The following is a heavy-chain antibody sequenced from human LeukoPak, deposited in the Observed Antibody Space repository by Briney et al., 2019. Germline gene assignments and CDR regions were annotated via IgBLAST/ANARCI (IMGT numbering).Heavy chain of an antibody. CDR1: GGTFSSYA. V-gene: IGHV1-69*13. Sequence: ASVKVSCKASGGTFSSYAISWVRQAPGQGLEWMGGIIPIFGTANYAQKFQGRVTITADESTSTAYMELRSLRSDDTAVYYCARVAYDFWSGYYPPTETINWFDPWGQGTLVTVSS. J-gene: IGHJ5*02. CDR3: ARVAYDFWSGYYPPTETINWFDP. CDR2: IIPIFGTA. D-gene: IGHD3-3*01.